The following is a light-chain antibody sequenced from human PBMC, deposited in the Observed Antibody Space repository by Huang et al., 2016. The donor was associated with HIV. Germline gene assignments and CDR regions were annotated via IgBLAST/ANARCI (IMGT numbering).Light chain of an antibody. CDR3: QQYDNLPIT. Sequence: DIQMTQSPSSLSASVGDRVTITCQASQDISTYLNWYQQKPGKAPKLRIYDASSLGTGVPSRFSGSGSGTDFTFTISSLQPEDIATYYCQQYDNLPITFGGGTKVDIK. J-gene: IGKJ4*01. V-gene: IGKV1-33*01. CDR1: QDISTY. CDR2: DAS.